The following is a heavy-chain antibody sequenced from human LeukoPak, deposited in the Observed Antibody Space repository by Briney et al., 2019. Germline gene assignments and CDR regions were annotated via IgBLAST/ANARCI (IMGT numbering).Heavy chain of an antibody. CDR1: GGSFSGYY. CDR3: ATDFYGMDV. J-gene: IGHJ6*02. V-gene: IGHV4-34*01. CDR2: INHSGST. Sequence: SETLSLTCAVYGGSFSGYYWSWIRQPPGKGLEWIGEINHSGSTNYNPSLKSRVTISVDTSKNQFSLKLSSVTAADTAVYYCATDFYGMDVWGQGTTVTVSS.